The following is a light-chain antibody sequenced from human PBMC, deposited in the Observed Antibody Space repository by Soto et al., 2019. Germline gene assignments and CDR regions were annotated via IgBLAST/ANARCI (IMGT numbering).Light chain of an antibody. V-gene: IGLV2-14*01. CDR2: DVS. J-gene: IGLJ1*01. CDR1: TSDVGGYNS. CDR3: SSYTSSSTLV. Sequence: SALTQPASVSGSPGQSITVSCTGTTSDVGGYNSVSWYQQHPGKVPKLMIYDVSNRPSGVSNRFSGSKSGNTASLTISGLQAEDEADYYCSSYTSSSTLVFGTGTKVTVL.